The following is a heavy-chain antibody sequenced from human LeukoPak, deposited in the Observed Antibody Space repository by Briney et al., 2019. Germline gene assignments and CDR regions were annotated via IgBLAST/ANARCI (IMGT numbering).Heavy chain of an antibody. J-gene: IGHJ2*01. CDR2: IRYDGSNK. V-gene: IGHV3-30*02. D-gene: IGHD3-22*01. CDR1: GFTFSCYG. CDR3: TAESDYYYDRRAWHFDF. Sequence: GGSLRLSCAACGFTFSCYGMHWLRQAPGKGLEWVAFIRYDGSNKYYADSVKGRFTITRDNSKNTLYLQMNSLRNVSSATNYYTAESDYYYDRRAWHFDFWGRGTLVTVSS.